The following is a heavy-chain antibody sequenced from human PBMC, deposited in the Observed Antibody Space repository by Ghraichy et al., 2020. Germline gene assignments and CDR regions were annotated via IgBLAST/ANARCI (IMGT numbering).Heavy chain of an antibody. D-gene: IGHD2-2*01. J-gene: IGHJ3*02. CDR1: GGSISSYY. V-gene: IGHV4-59*01. Sequence: SETLSLTCTVSGGSISSYYWSWIRQPPGKGLEWSGYIYYRGSTNYNPSLKSRVTISVDTSKNQFSLKLSSVTAADTAVYYCARAYCSSTSCYEGYAFAIWGQGTMVTVSS. CDR2: IYYRGST. CDR3: ARAYCSSTSCYEGYAFAI.